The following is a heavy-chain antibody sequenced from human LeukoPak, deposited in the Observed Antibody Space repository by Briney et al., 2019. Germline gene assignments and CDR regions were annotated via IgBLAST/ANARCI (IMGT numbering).Heavy chain of an antibody. CDR2: IRQDGSDR. CDR3: ARDRDCGDGGCYPHFDY. CDR1: GFTFSSTW. Sequence: PGGSLRLSCAASGFTFSSTWMSWVRQSPGKGLEWVANIRQDGSDRYYIDSVRGRFTISRDNAKNSLSLQMNSLRVEDTAVYYCARDRDCGDGGCYPHFDYWGQGVQVTDSS. V-gene: IGHV3-7*01. J-gene: IGHJ4*02. D-gene: IGHD2-15*01.